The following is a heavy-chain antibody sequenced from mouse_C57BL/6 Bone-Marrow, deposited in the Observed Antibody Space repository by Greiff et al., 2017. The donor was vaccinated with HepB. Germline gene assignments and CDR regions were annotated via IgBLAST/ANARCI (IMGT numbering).Heavy chain of an antibody. CDR1: GYTFTSYW. CDR3: ARAYYSNPYYAMDY. CDR2: IHPNSGST. J-gene: IGHJ4*01. Sequence: VQLQQSGAELVKPGASVKLSCKASGYTFTSYWMHWVKQRPGQGLEWIGMIHPNSGSTNYNEKFKSKATLTVDKSSSTAYMQLSSLTSEDSAVYYCARAYYSNPYYAMDYWGQGTSVTVSS. V-gene: IGHV1-64*01. D-gene: IGHD2-5*01.